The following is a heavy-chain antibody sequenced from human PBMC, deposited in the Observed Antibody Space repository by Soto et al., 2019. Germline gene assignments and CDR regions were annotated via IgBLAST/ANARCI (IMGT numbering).Heavy chain of an antibody. Sequence: QVQLVQSGAEVRRPGASVKVSCKASGYTFSTYYVHWVRQAHGQGLEWVAVIYPSGRTWYAQKFRCRVTMTRDTSTSTVYMELSSLKSDDTAVYHCAIDRAVHDSTGYEAFDIWGQGTMVTVSS. CDR1: GYTFSTYY. CDR2: IYPSGRT. CDR3: AIDRAVHDSTGYEAFDI. V-gene: IGHV1-46*01. D-gene: IGHD3-22*01. J-gene: IGHJ3*02.